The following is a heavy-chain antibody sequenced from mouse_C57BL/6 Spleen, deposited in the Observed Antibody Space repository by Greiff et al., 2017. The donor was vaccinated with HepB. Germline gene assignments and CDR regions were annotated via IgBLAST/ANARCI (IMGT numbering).Heavy chain of an antibody. V-gene: IGHV3-6*01. CDR2: ISYDGSN. D-gene: IGHD3-2*02. CDR3: ARAQLRLPFAY. Sequence: EVHLVESGPGLVKPSQSLSLTCSVTGYSITSGYYWNWIRQFPGNKLEWMGYISYDGSNNYNPSLKNRISITRDTSKNQFFLKLNSVTTEDTATYYCARAQLRLPFAYWGQGTLVTVSA. CDR1: GYSITSGYY. J-gene: IGHJ3*01.